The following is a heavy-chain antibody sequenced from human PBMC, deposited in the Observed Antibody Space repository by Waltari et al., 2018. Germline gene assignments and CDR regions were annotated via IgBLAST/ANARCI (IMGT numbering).Heavy chain of an antibody. CDR2: ISSSGSTI. Sequence: EVQLVESGGGLVQPGGSLRLSCAASGFTFSSYEMNWVRQAPGKGLEWVAYISSSGSTIYYADSVKGRFTISRDNAKNSLYLQMNSLRAEDTAVYYCARDGSNGMLFDYWGQGTLVTVSS. V-gene: IGHV3-48*03. D-gene: IGHD3-16*01. J-gene: IGHJ4*02. CDR3: ARDGSNGMLFDY. CDR1: GFTFSSYE.